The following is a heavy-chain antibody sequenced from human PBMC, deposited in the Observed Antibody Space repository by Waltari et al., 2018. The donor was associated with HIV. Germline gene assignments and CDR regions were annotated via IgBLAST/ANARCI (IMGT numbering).Heavy chain of an antibody. V-gene: IGHV4-61*01. CDR2: IYYSGST. J-gene: IGHJ4*02. D-gene: IGHD6-13*01. CDR1: GGSVSSGSYY. Sequence: QVQLQESGPGLVKPSETLSLTCTVSGGSVSSGSYYWSWIRQPPGKGLEWIGYIYYSGSTNDNPSLKSRVTISVDTSKNQFSLKLSSVTAADTAVYYCARSSATLEQQLVLWGQGTLVTVSS. CDR3: ARSSATLEQQLVL.